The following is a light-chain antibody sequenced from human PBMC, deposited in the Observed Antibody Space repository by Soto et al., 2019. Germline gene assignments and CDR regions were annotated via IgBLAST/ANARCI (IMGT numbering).Light chain of an antibody. J-gene: IGKJ2*01. CDR3: QQYGRSPYT. CDR1: QGVSSGY. Sequence: EIVLTQSPGTLSLSPGERATLSCRASQGVSSGYLAWYQQKPGQAPRLLIHDAANRAIGIPDRFSGSGSGTDFTLTISRLEPEDFAVYYCQQYGRSPYTFGQGTKLEIK. V-gene: IGKV3-20*01. CDR2: DAA.